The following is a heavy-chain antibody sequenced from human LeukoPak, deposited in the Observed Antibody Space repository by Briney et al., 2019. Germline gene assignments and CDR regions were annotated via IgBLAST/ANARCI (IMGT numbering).Heavy chain of an antibody. V-gene: IGHV1-18*01. D-gene: IGHD2-21*02. CDR3: ARGIAYCGGDCYPDPNWFDP. Sequence: EASVKVSCKASGYTFTSYGISWVRQAPGQGLEWMGWISAYNGNTNYAQKLQGRVTMTTDTSTSTAYMELRSLRSDDTAVYYCARGIAYCGGDCYPDPNWFDPWGQGTLVTVSS. CDR1: GYTFTSYG. J-gene: IGHJ5*02. CDR2: ISAYNGNT.